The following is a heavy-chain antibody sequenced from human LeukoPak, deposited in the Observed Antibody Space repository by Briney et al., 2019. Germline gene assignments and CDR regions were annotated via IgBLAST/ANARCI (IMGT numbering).Heavy chain of an antibody. J-gene: IGHJ4*02. Sequence: TGGSLRLSCAASGFTLSSCAMSWVRQAPGKGLEWVSAISVSGNTYHADSVKGRFTISRDSSKNTLYLQMNRLRAEDAAVYYCAKAPVTTCSGAYCYPFDYWGQGTLVTVSS. D-gene: IGHD2-21*01. CDR2: ISVSGNT. CDR1: GFTLSSCA. V-gene: IGHV3-23*01. CDR3: AKAPVTTCSGAYCYPFDY.